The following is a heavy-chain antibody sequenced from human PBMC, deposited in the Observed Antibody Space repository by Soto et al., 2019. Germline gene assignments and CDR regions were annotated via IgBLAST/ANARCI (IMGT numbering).Heavy chain of an antibody. CDR2: ISYDGSNK. CDR3: AKDLFGILTGYYPNSFDY. D-gene: IGHD3-9*01. Sequence: WGSLRLSCAASGFTFSSYGMHWVRQAPGKGLEWVAVISYDGSNKYYADSVKGRFTISRDNSKNTLYLQMNSLRAEDTAVYYCAKDLFGILTGYYPNSFDYWGQGTLVTVSS. V-gene: IGHV3-30*18. J-gene: IGHJ4*02. CDR1: GFTFSSYG.